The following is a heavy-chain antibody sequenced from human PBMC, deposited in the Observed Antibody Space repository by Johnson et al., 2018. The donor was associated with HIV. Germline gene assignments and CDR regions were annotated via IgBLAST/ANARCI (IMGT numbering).Heavy chain of an antibody. J-gene: IGHJ3*02. CDR1: GFTFDDYG. V-gene: IGHV3-20*04. Sequence: VQLVESGGGVVRPGGSLRLSCAASGFTFDDYGMSWVRLAPGKGLEWVSGINWTGGSTGYADSVKGRFPISRDNSKNTLYLQMHSLRAEDTAVYYCAKGYSSSTDAFDIWGQGTMVTVSS. D-gene: IGHD6-13*01. CDR3: AKGYSSSTDAFDI. CDR2: INWTGGST.